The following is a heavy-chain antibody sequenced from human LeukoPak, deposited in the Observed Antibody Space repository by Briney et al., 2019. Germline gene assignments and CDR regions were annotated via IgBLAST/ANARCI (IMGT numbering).Heavy chain of an antibody. CDR2: ISSSGSTI. CDR1: GFTFSSYE. J-gene: IGHJ4*02. D-gene: IGHD3-10*01. CDR3: ARATRPDYYGSGSYYTPPVL. V-gene: IGHV3-48*03. Sequence: PGGSLRLSCAASGFTFSSYEMNWVRQAPGKGLEWVSYISSSGSTIYYADSVKGRFTISRDNAKNSLYLQINRLRAEDTAVYYCARATRPDYYGSGSYYTPPVLWGQGTLVTVSS.